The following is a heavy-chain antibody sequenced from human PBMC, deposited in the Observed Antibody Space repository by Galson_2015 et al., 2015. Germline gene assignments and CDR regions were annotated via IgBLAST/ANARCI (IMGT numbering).Heavy chain of an antibody. D-gene: IGHD2-15*01. J-gene: IGHJ4*02. CDR3: ARLGIFTVSG. CDR1: GFTFSSYP. CDR2: INKDGIER. Sequence: SLRLSCAASGFTFSSYPMGWVRQAPGKGLQWVASINKDGIERHYVDSMRGRFTVSRDNAKSSLFLQMNSLRAEDKAVYYCARLGIFTVSGWGQGALVTVSS. V-gene: IGHV3-7*01.